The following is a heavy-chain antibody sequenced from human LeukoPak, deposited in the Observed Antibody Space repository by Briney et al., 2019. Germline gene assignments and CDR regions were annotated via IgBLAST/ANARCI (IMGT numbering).Heavy chain of an antibody. J-gene: IGHJ4*02. V-gene: IGHV1-46*01. Sequence: ASVKVSCKASGYTFTSYYMHWVRQAPGQGLEWMGIINPSGGSTSYAQKFQGRVTMTRDTSTSTVYMELSRLRSDDTAVYYCARARAAAGSDYWGQGTLVTVSS. CDR2: INPSGGST. D-gene: IGHD6-13*01. CDR3: ARARAAAGSDY. CDR1: GYTFTSYY.